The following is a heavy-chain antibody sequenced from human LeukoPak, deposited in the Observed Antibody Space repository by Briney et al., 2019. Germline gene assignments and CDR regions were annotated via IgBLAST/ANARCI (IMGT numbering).Heavy chain of an antibody. D-gene: IGHD2-2*02. CDR2: INPNSGGT. CDR1: GYTFTGYY. CDR3: ARDYCSSTSCYTGRVDY. J-gene: IGHJ4*02. Sequence: GASVKVSCKASGYTFTGYYMHSVRQAPGQGLEWMGWINPNSGGTNYAQKFQGRVTMTRDTSISTAYMELSRLRSDDTAVYYCARDYCSSTSCYTGRVDYWGQGTLVTVSS. V-gene: IGHV1-2*02.